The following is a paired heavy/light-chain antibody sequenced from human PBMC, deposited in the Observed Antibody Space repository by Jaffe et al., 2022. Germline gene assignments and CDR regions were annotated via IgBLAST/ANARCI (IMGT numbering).Heavy chain of an antibody. J-gene: IGHJ3*02. CDR1: GFSLSTSGMC. Sequence: QVTLRESGPALVKPTQTLTLTCTFSGFSLSTSGMCVSWVRQPPGKALEWLALIDWDDDKYYSTSLKTRLTISKDTSKNQVVLTMTNMDPVDTATYYCARTISRYYYGSGSPVNAFDIWGQGTMVTVSS. V-gene: IGHV2-70*20. D-gene: IGHD3-10*01. CDR3: ARTISRYYYGSGSPVNAFDI. CDR2: IDWDDDK.
Light chain of an antibody. J-gene: IGKJ4*01. Sequence: AIQLTQSPSSLSASVGDRVTITCRASQGISSALAWYQQKPGKAPKLLIYDASSLESGVPSRFSGSGSGTDFTLTISSLQPEDFATYYCQQFNSYAITFGGGTKVEIK. CDR3: QQFNSYAIT. V-gene: IGKV1-13*02. CDR2: DAS. CDR1: QGISSA.